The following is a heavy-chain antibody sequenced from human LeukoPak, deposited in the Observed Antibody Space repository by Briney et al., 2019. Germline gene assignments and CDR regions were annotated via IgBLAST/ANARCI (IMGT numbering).Heavy chain of an antibody. Sequence: GESLKISCKGSGYSFTSYWIGWVRQMPGKGLEWMGIIYPGDSDTRYSPSFQGQVTISADKSISTAYLQWSSLKASDTAMYYRARQGESNYAAGYYFDYWGQGTLVTVSS. CDR3: ARQGESNYAAGYYFDY. CDR1: GYSFTSYW. J-gene: IGHJ4*02. CDR2: IYPGDSDT. D-gene: IGHD4-11*01. V-gene: IGHV5-51*01.